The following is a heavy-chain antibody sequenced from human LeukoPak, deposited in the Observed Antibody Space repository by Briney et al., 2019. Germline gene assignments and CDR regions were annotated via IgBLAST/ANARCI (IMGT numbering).Heavy chain of an antibody. V-gene: IGHV1-69*13. J-gene: IGHJ4*02. Sequence: SVKVSCKASGGTFSSYAISWVRQAPEQGLEWMGGIIPIFGTANYAQKFQGRVTITADESTSTAYMELSSLRSEDTAVYYCARSSRGLAYSSSWYPTWGQGTLVTVSS. CDR2: IIPIFGTA. CDR1: GGTFSSYA. D-gene: IGHD6-13*01. CDR3: ARSSRGLAYSSSWYPT.